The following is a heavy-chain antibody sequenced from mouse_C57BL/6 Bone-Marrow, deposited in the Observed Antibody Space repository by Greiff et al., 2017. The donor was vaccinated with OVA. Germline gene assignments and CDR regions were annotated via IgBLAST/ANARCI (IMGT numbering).Heavy chain of an antibody. V-gene: IGHV1-72*01. CDR2: IDPNSGGT. J-gene: IGHJ1*03. CDR3: ARSWTLMTTVVAPEFDG. Sequence: QVQLQQPGAELVKPGASVKLSCKASGYTFTSYWMHWVKQRPGRGLEWIGRIDPNSGGTKYNEKFKSKATLTVDKSSSTAYMQLSSLTSEDSAVYYCARSWTLMTTVVAPEFDGWGTGTTFTVSS. CDR1: GYTFTSYW. D-gene: IGHD1-1*01.